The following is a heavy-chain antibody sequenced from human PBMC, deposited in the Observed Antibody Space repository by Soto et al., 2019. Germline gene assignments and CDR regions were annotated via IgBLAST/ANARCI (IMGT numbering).Heavy chain of an antibody. D-gene: IGHD6-13*01. CDR2: IYYSGST. CDR1: GGSISSYY. J-gene: IGHJ6*03. CDR3: AREVQQLYYYYYMDV. Sequence: PSETLSLTCTVSGGSISSYYWSWIRQPPGKGLEWIGYIYYSGSTNYNPSLKSRVTISVDTSKNQFSLKLSSVTAADTALYYCAREVQQLYYYYYMDVWGKGTTVTVSS. V-gene: IGHV4-59*01.